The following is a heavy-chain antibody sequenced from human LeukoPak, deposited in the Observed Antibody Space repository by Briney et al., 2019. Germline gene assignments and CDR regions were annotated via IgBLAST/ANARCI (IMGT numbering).Heavy chain of an antibody. CDR2: ITWNSGNI. CDR1: GFTFTDHA. D-gene: IGHD5-18*01. V-gene: IGHV3-9*03. Sequence: GRSLRLSCAASGFTFTDHAMHWVRQAPGKGLEWASGITWNSGNIVYADSVKGRFTISRDNAKNSLYLQMNSLRAEDMALYYCAKDWGNGYSYGGLDYWGREPWSPSPQ. CDR3: AKDWGNGYSYGGLDY. J-gene: IGHJ4*02.